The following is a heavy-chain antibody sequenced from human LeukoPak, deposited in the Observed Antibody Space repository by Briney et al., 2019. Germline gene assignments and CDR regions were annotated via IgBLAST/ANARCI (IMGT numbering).Heavy chain of an antibody. V-gene: IGHV4-30-4*01. CDR3: ARAWRITMVRGVVAS. Sequence: SETLSLTCTVSGGSINSGDYYWTWIRRPPGKGLEWIGFIYYNGSTYHNPSLKSRVTMSVEASKNQLSLKVSSVTAADTAVYYCARAWRITMVRGVVASWGLGTLVTVSS. D-gene: IGHD3-10*01. CDR1: GGSINSGDYY. J-gene: IGHJ5*01. CDR2: IYYNGST.